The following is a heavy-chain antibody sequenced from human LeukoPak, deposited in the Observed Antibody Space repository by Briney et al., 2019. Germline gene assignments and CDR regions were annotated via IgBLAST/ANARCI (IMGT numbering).Heavy chain of an antibody. CDR3: AKDRGYSGYDYGDFDY. CDR2: ISYDGTNK. D-gene: IGHD5-12*01. CDR1: GFIFSSYG. J-gene: IGHJ4*02. V-gene: IGHV3-30*18. Sequence: GGSLRLSCVASGFIFSSYGIHWVRQAPGKGLEWVAVISYDGTNKNYAESVKGRFTISRDDSKNTVHLQMNSLRAEDTAVYYCAKDRGYSGYDYGDFDYWGQGTLVTVSS.